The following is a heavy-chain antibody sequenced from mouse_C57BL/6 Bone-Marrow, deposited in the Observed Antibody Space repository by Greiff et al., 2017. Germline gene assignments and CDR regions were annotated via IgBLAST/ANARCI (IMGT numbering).Heavy chain of an antibody. CDR1: GFNIKNTY. CDR3: ARGGPSFAY. J-gene: IGHJ3*01. CDR2: IHPNSGST. V-gene: IGHV1-64*01. Sequence: VKLQQSVAELVRPGASVKLSCTASGFNIKNTYMHWVKQRPGQGLEWIGMIHPNSGSTNYNEKFKSKATLTVDKSSSTAYMQLSSLTSEDSAVYYCARGGPSFAYWGQGTLVTVSA.